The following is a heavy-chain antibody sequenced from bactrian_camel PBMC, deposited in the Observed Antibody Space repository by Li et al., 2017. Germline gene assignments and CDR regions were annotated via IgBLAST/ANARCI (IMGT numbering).Heavy chain of an antibody. D-gene: IGHD1*01. CDR3: VLDGFSV. CDR2: IASDGNGRT. CDR1: GYTFSASC. Sequence: HVQLVESGGGSVPSGGSLTLSCALSGYTFSASCMGWYRQTPGKEREGVAAIASDGNGRTNYADSVKGRFTISRDNSKNMIYLQVNALESDDTAVYYCVLDGFSVWGQGTQVTVS. J-gene: IGHJ4*01. V-gene: IGHV3S53*01.